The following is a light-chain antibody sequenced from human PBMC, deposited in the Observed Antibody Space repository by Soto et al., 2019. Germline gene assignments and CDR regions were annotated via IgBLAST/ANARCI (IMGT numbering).Light chain of an antibody. Sequence: QSVLTQPASVSGSPGQSITIACTGTSSDVGGHNSVSWYQQHPGKAPKILIYEVSDRPSGVSDRFSGSKSGNTASLTISGLQAEDEADYYCSSYTSDTTYVFGTGTKVTVL. CDR2: EVS. CDR1: SSDVGGHNS. V-gene: IGLV2-14*01. CDR3: SSYTSDTTYV. J-gene: IGLJ1*01.